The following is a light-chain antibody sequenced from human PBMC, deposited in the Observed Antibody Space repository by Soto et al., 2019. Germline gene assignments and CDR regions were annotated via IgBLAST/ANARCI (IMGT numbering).Light chain of an antibody. Sequence: QSALTQPASVSGSPGQSITISCTGTSSDVGGYNYVSWYQQHPGKAPKLMIYEVSNRPSGVSNRFSGSKSGNTASLTISGLQAEDEADYYCQSYDSSLRLAVFGGGTKLTVL. J-gene: IGLJ3*02. CDR1: SSDVGGYNY. CDR3: QSYDSSLRLAV. V-gene: IGLV2-14*01. CDR2: EVS.